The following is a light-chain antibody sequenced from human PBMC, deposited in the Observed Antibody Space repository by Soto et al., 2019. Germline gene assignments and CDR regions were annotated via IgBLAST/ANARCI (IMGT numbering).Light chain of an antibody. CDR3: QVWDSSSNHRV. CDR1: NIGSKR. V-gene: IGLV3-21*02. CDR2: DNS. Sequence: SYVMTQPPSVSVAPGQTARITCGGNNIGSKRVHWHQQKPGQAPVLVVHDNSDRPSGIPERFSGSNSGNTATLTISRVEAGDEADYYCQVWDSSSNHRVFGGGTQLTVL. J-gene: IGLJ3*02.